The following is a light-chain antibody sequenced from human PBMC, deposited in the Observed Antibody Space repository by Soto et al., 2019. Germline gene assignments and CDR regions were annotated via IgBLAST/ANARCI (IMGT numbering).Light chain of an antibody. V-gene: IGKV3-11*01. J-gene: IGKJ4*01. CDR2: DAS. Sequence: EIVLTQSPATLSLSPGERATLSCRASQSIGTYLAWYQQKPGQAPRLLIYDASNRATGIPARFTGGGSGTDFTLTITSLEPEDFAVYYCQQRTPLTFGGGTKVEIK. CDR1: QSIGTY. CDR3: QQRTPLT.